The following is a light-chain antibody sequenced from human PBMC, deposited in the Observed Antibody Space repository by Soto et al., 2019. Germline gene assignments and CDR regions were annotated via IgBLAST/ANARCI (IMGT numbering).Light chain of an antibody. Sequence: QSALTQPASVSGSPGQSITISCTGTSSDVGSYNLVSWYQQHPGKAPKLMIYEGSKRPSGVSNRFSGSKSGNTASLTISGLQAEDEADYYCCSYAGSSTFFYVFGTATKLTVL. CDR1: SSDVGSYNL. CDR3: CSYAGSSTFFYV. CDR2: EGS. V-gene: IGLV2-23*03. J-gene: IGLJ1*01.